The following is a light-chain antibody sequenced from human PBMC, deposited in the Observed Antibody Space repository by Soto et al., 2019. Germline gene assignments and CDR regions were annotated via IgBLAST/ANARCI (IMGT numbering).Light chain of an antibody. J-gene: IGLJ1*01. CDR2: DFI. Sequence: QSVLTQPASVSGSPGQSITISFTVTISDVVVYNYVSFYQHHPFKAPKLMIYDFINLPSLFSNRFSVSNSGNTSSLTISLXQXEDEADYYCSSHTHSNTRQIVFGTGTKATVL. CDR1: ISDVVVYNY. CDR3: SSHTHSNTRQIV. V-gene: IGLV2-14*03.